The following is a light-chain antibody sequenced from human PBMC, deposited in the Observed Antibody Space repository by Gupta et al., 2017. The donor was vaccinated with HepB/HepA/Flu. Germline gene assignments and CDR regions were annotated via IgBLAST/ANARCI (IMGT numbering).Light chain of an antibody. CDR3: QQRCYWPLHI. CDR1: QSVNNY. CDR2: DAS. Sequence: EIVLTQSPGTRSWSPGERATLSFMASQSVNNYFAWYNQKPGQAPRLLIYDASNSDTGIPARFSGSGCGTDFTLTISSREPEDFAVYYCQQRCYWPLHIFGPGTKMEIK. V-gene: IGKV3-11*01. J-gene: IGKJ2*01.